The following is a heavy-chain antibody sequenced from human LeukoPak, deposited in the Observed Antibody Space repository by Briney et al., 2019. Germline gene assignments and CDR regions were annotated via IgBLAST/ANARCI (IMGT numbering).Heavy chain of an antibody. CDR1: GGSISSYY. V-gene: IGHV4-4*07. Sequence: SETLSFTCTVSGGSISSYYWSWVRQPAGKGLEWIGRIYTSGSTNYNPSLKSRVTMSVDTSKNQFSLKLSSVTAADTAVYYCARDQVVPAAIVWYFDLWGRGTLVTVSS. CDR2: IYTSGST. CDR3: ARDQVVPAAIVWYFDL. J-gene: IGHJ2*01. D-gene: IGHD2-2*01.